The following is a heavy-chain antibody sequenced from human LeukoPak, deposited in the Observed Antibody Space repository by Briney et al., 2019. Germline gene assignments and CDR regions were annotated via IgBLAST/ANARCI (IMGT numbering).Heavy chain of an antibody. CDR1: GGSISSYY. J-gene: IGHJ4*02. CDR3: ASGYSSGWPDY. D-gene: IGHD6-19*01. V-gene: IGHV4-4*07. Sequence: SETLSLTCTVSGGSISSYYWSWIRQPAGKGLEWIGRIYSSGSTNYNPSLKSRVTMSVDTSKNQFSLKLSSVTAADTAVYYCASGYSSGWPDYWGQGTLVTVSS. CDR2: IYSSGST.